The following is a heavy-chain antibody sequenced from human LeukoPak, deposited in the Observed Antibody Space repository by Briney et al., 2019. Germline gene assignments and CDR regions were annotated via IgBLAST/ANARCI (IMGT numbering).Heavy chain of an antibody. V-gene: IGHV3-48*03. D-gene: IGHD6-13*01. CDR2: ISSGGSTK. J-gene: IGHJ4*02. CDR1: GFTFNSYE. CDR3: ARSYSSRIVFDS. Sequence: PGGSLRLSCVVSGFTFNSYEMNWVRQAPGKGLEWVSFISSGGSTKHYADSLKGRFTISRDNAKNSLYLQMNSLRAEDTAVYYCARSYSSRIVFDSWGQGTLVTVSS.